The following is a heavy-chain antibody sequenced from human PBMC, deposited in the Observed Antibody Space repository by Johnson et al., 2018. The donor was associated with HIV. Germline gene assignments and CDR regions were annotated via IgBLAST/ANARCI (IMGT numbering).Heavy chain of an antibody. D-gene: IGHD3-22*01. CDR1: GFTFSSYW. Sequence: VKLVESGGGLVQPGGSLRLSCAASGFTFSSYWMHWVRQVPGKGLVWVSRINYDGTNTSYADFVKGRFTISGDNAKNTLFLQMNSLRAEDTAVYYCAIVVIRGDAFDLWGQGTTVTVSS. V-gene: IGHV3-74*01. J-gene: IGHJ3*01. CDR2: INYDGTNT. CDR3: AIVVIRGDAFDL.